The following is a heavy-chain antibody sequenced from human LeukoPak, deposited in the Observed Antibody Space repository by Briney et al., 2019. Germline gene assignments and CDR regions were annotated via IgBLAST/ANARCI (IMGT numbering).Heavy chain of an antibody. CDR2: IYHSGST. V-gene: IGHV4-39*01. D-gene: IGHD3-9*01. J-gene: IGHJ5*02. CDR3: ARQGGQYYDILTGYYGRPNWFDP. CDR1: GDSISSSRYP. Sequence: PSETLSLTCSVSGDSISSSRYPWGWIRQPPGKGLEWIGSIYHSGSTYYNPSLKSRVTISVDTSKNQFSLKLSSVTAAGTAVYYCARQGGQYYDILTGYYGRPNWFDPWGQGTLVTVSS.